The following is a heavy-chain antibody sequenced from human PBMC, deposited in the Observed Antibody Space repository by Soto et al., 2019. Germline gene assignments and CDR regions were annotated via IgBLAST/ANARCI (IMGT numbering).Heavy chain of an antibody. D-gene: IGHD1-20*01. Sequence: PGGSLRLSCAASGFTFSDYYMSWIRQAPGKGLEWVSYISSSSSYTNYADSVKGRFTISRDNAKNSLYLQMNSLRAEDTAVYYCARDPGIITSQNIVMPWGQGTLVTVSS. V-gene: IGHV3-11*05. CDR3: ARDPGIITSQNIVMP. CDR1: GFTFSDYY. CDR2: ISSSSSYT. J-gene: IGHJ5*02.